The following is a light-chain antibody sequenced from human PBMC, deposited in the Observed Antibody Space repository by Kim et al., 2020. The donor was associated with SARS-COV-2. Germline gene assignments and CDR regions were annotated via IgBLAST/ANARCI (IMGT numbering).Light chain of an antibody. CDR2: AAS. J-gene: IGKJ2*01. CDR1: QDISRY. V-gene: IGKV1-39*01. Sequence: SASPGDRVTITCRASQDISRYLNWYHPKPGPAPKLLIYAASSLQSGVSSRFSGSQSGTDFTLTISSLQPEDFATYYCQQSYTAPYTFGQGTKLEI. CDR3: QQSYTAPYT.